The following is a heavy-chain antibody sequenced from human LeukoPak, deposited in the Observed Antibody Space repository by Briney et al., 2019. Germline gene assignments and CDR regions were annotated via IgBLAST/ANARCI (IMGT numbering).Heavy chain of an antibody. CDR1: GFTFSSCW. CDR3: VRGQEVWELLPDDGFEI. Sequence: GGSLILSCAVSGFTFSSCWMHWVRQAPGKGPVWVSRINGDSSSISYGDSVKGRFTISRDNADNTVYLQMNRLRVEDTAVYYCVRGQEVWELLPDDGFEIWGQGTMVTVSS. V-gene: IGHV3-74*01. D-gene: IGHD1-26*01. CDR2: INGDSSSI. J-gene: IGHJ3*02.